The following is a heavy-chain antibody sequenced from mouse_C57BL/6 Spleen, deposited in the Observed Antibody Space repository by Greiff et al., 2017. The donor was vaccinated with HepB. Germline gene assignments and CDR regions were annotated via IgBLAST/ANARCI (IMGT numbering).Heavy chain of an antibody. CDR3: TTQEYGFAY. CDR1: GFNIKDYY. Sequence: EVQLQQSGAELVRPGPSVKLSCTASGFNIKDYYMHWVKQRPEQGLEWIGRIDPEDGDTEYAPNYQGKATMTADTYSNTAYRQLSSLTSEDTAVYYCTTQEYGFAYWGQGTLVTVSA. D-gene: IGHD1-2*01. V-gene: IGHV14-1*01. J-gene: IGHJ3*01. CDR2: IDPEDGDT.